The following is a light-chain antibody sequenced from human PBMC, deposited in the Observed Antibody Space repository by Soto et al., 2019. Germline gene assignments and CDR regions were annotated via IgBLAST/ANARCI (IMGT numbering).Light chain of an antibody. CDR3: SSYTSSSTLYV. CDR2: DVS. V-gene: IGLV2-14*01. Sequence: CVLTQPGSVSGAPRHVRTIFCTGKSSDVGGYNYVSWYQQHPGKAPKLMIYDVSNRPSGVSNRFSGSKSGNTASLTITGLQAEDEADYYCSSYTSSSTLYVFGTGTKVTVL. J-gene: IGLJ1*01. CDR1: SSDVGGYNY.